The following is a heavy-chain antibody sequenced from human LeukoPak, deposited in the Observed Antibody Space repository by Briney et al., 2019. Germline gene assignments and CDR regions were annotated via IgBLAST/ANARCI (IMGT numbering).Heavy chain of an antibody. CDR3: AREGQLQGGAFDI. J-gene: IGHJ3*02. CDR2: ISSSSSTI. D-gene: IGHD4-23*01. CDR1: GFTFSSYS. V-gene: IGHV3-48*01. Sequence: TGGSPRLSCAASGFTFSSYSMTWVRQAPGKGLEWVSYISSSSSTIYYADSVKGRFTISRDNAKNSLYLQMNSLRAEDTAVYYCAREGQLQGGAFDIWGQGTMVTVSS.